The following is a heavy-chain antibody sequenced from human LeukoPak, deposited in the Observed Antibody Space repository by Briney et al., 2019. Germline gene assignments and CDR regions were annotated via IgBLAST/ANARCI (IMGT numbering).Heavy chain of an antibody. CDR3: ARWDNGGWYLDY. D-gene: IGHD6-19*01. Sequence: SETLSLTCAVYGGSFSGYYRSWIRQPPGKGLEWIGEINHSGSTNYNPSLKSRVTISVDKSKNQFSLKLSSVTAADTAVYYCARWDNGGWYLDYWGQGTLVTVSS. V-gene: IGHV4-34*01. CDR2: INHSGST. J-gene: IGHJ4*02. CDR1: GGSFSGYY.